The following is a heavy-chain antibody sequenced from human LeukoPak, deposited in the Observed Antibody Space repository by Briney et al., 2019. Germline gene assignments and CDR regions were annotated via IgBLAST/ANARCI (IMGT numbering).Heavy chain of an antibody. CDR3: ASSYSSGWYGAFDI. Sequence: SVKVSCKASGGTFSSYAISWVRQAPGQGLEWMGRIIPIFGTANYAQKLQGRVTITTDESTSTAYMELSSLRSEDTAVYYCASSYSSGWYGAFDIWGQGTMVTVSS. V-gene: IGHV1-69*05. D-gene: IGHD6-19*01. J-gene: IGHJ3*02. CDR2: IIPIFGTA. CDR1: GGTFSSYA.